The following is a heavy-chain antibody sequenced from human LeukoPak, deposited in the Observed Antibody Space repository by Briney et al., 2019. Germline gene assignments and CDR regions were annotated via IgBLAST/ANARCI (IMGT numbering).Heavy chain of an antibody. Sequence: SETLSLTCTVSGGSISIYYWNWIRQPAGEGLEWIGRIFTSGITNYNPSLKSRVTMSVDTSKNQFSLNLSSVTAADAAVYYYNPLGYMDVWGKGTTVTVSS. CDR2: IFTSGIT. CDR3: NPLGYMDV. D-gene: IGHD1-1*01. CDR1: GGSISIYY. J-gene: IGHJ6*03. V-gene: IGHV4-4*07.